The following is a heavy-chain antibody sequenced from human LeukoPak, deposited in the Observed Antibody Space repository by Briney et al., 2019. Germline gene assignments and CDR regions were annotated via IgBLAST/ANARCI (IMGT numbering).Heavy chain of an antibody. CDR1: GYTFTSYD. D-gene: IGHD2-21*02. J-gene: IGHJ6*03. V-gene: IGHV1-8*01. Sequence: GASVKVSCKASGYTFTSYDINWVRQATGQGLEWMGWMNPNSGNTGYAQKFQGRVTMTRNTSTSTAYMELRSLRSDDTAVCYCARVGLVVVTAYYYYYMDVWGKGTTVTVSS. CDR3: ARVGLVVVTAYYYYYMDV. CDR2: MNPNSGNT.